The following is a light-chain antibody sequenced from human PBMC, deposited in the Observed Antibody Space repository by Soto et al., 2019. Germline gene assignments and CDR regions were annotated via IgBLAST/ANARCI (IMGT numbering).Light chain of an antibody. CDR3: QQANSFPWT. Sequence: DIQMTQSPSSVSASVGDRVTITCRASPDITSWLTWYQQKPCKAPKLLIYAASRLHSGVPSRLRGSGSGTEFTLTICSLQPEDFATYYCQQANSFPWTFSQGTKLDIK. CDR2: AAS. V-gene: IGKV1-12*01. J-gene: IGKJ2*02. CDR1: PDITSW.